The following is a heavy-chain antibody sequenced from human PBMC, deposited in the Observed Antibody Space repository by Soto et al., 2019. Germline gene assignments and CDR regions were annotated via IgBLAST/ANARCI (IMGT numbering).Heavy chain of an antibody. V-gene: IGHV3-33*01. J-gene: IGHJ4*02. CDR3: ARDGVGATTFYGYFDY. Sequence: QVQLVESGGGVVQPGRSLRLSCAASGFRFSGFGMHWVRQAPGKGLEWVAILRYDGSNKYYADSVKGRFTISRDNSQNTLYLQMESLRVEDTAVYYCARDGVGATTFYGYFDYWGQGILVTVSS. D-gene: IGHD1-26*01. CDR2: LRYDGSNK. CDR1: GFRFSGFG.